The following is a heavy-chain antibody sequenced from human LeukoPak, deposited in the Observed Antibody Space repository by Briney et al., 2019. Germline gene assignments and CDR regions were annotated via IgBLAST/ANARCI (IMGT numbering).Heavy chain of an antibody. CDR1: GYSISSGYY. CDR3: ARDQDSGSYSSYYYYYYMDV. D-gene: IGHD1-26*01. CDR2: IYHSGST. V-gene: IGHV4-38-2*02. Sequence: SETLSLTCTVSGYSISSGYYWGWIRQPPGKGLEWIGSIYHSGSTYYNPSLKSRVTISVDTSKNQFSLKLSSVTAADTAVYYCARDQDSGSYSSYYYYYYMDVWGKGTTVTISS. J-gene: IGHJ6*03.